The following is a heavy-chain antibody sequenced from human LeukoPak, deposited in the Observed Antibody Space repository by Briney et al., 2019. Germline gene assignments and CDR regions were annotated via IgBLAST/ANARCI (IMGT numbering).Heavy chain of an antibody. D-gene: IGHD6-6*01. CDR3: ARDSYYSSSSLDY. CDR1: GDSISSGRYY. CDR2: IYTSGST. Sequence: SETLSLTCTVSGDSISSGRYYWSWIRQPAGKGLEWIGRIYTSGSTNYNPSLKSRVTISVDTSKNQFSLRLTSVTAADTAVYYCARDSYYSSSSLDYWGQGTLVTVSS. J-gene: IGHJ4*02. V-gene: IGHV4-61*02.